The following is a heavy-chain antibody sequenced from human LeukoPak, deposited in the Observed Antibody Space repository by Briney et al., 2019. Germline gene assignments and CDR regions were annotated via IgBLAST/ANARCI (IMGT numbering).Heavy chain of an antibody. J-gene: IGHJ4*02. CDR3: ARVISRHVHPYSGYDLDDY. CDR1: GGSISSGDYY. V-gene: IGHV4-30-4*01. CDR2: IYYSGST. Sequence: PSETLSLSCTVCGGSISSGDYYWSWIRQPPGKGLKWIGYIYYSGSTYYNPSLKSRVTISVDTSKNQFSLKLSSVTAADTAVYYCARVISRHVHPYSGYDLDDYWGQGTLVTVSS. D-gene: IGHD5-12*01.